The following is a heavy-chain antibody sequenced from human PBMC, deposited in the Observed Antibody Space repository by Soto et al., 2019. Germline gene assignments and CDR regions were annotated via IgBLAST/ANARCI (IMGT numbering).Heavy chain of an antibody. D-gene: IGHD2-21*02. V-gene: IGHV4-4*02. Sequence: QVQLQESGPGLVKPSGTLSLTCAVSGGSISSGDWCWSWVRQSPGKGLEWIGESYYSGSTTYTPNLKCRVTITAAKSENQFPLRLSSATAADTAVYYCARRGSDFIFGSLDYWGQGTLVTVSS. J-gene: IGHJ4*02. CDR3: ARRGSDFIFGSLDY. CDR2: SYYSGST. CDR1: GGSISSGDW.